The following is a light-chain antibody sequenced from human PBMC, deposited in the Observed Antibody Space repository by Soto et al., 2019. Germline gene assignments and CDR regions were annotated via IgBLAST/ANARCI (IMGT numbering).Light chain of an antibody. CDR1: QSVSSY. Sequence: EIVLTQSPATLSLSPGERATLSCRASQSVSSYLAWYQQKPGQAPRLLIYDASNRATGIPARFSGSGSGTDFTLTISRLEPEDFGTYYCQQYDSYMYAFGQGTKVAIK. J-gene: IGKJ2*01. CDR2: DAS. V-gene: IGKV3-11*01. CDR3: QQYDSYMYA.